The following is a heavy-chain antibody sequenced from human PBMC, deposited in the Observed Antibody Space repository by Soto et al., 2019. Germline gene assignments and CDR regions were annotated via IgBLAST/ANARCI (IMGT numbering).Heavy chain of an antibody. D-gene: IGHD1-26*01. CDR2: IIPIFGTT. J-gene: IGHJ4*02. Sequence: QVQLVQSGAEVKKPGSSVKVSCKASGGTFSTYAITWVRQAPGQGLEWLGGIIPIFGTTNYARKFQGRVTTTAAESTSPGFIELSSLTTDDTAVDYFARVVGADDFNYWGQGTLVTVSS. CDR3: ARVVGADDFNY. V-gene: IGHV1-69*01. CDR1: GGTFSTYA.